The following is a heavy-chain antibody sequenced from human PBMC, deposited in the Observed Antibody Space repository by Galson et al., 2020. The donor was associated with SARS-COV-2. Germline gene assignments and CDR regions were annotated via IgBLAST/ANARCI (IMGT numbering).Heavy chain of an antibody. CDR3: ARDPLAFGEFDAFDI. CDR2: IKQDGSEN. J-gene: IGHJ3*02. V-gene: IGHV3-7*01. Sequence: QLGESLKISCAASGFTFSSYWMSWVRQAPGKGLEWVANIKQDGSENYYVDSVKGRFTISRDNAKNSLYLQMNSLRAEDTAVYYCARDPLAFGEFDAFDIWGQGTMVTVSS. D-gene: IGHD3-10*01. CDR1: GFTFSSYW.